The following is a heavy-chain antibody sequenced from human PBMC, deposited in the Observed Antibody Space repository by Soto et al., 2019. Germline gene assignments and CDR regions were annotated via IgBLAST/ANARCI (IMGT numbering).Heavy chain of an antibody. V-gene: IGHV1-18*01. CDR3: ARERIRFGELSTVWFDP. CDR2: ISAYNGNT. D-gene: IGHD3-10*01. J-gene: IGHJ5*02. CDR1: GYMFSSYG. Sequence: ASGKVSCKASGYMFSSYGISWVRQAPGQGLEWMGWISAYNGNTNYAQKLQGRVTMTTDTSTSTAYMELRSLRSDDTAVYYCARERIRFGELSTVWFDPWGQGTQVTVSS.